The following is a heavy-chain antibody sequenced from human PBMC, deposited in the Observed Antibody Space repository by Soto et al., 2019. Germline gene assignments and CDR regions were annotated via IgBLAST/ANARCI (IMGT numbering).Heavy chain of an antibody. CDR3: ARRLTSSTFYYYLAL. CDR1: GYTFSTYD. V-gene: IGHV1-8*01. Sequence: QVQLVQSVAEVKKPGASVKVSCKASGYTFSTYDIIWVRQATGQGLEWRGWLNPNSGHTGYAHQFQGRVTLTRATSISTAYMVLSRLRSTDTAVSFCARRLTSSTFYYYLALWGKGTGVTVSS. CDR2: LNPNSGHT. D-gene: IGHD6-6*01. J-gene: IGHJ6*03.